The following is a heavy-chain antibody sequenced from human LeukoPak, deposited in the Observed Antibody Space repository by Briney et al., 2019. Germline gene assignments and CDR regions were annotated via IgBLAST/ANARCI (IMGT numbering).Heavy chain of an antibody. CDR1: GFTFTSYA. CDR2: ISGGAEDT. D-gene: IGHD1-1*01. CDR3: AKPRAMTTGVGRYFDL. J-gene: IGHJ2*01. V-gene: IGHV3-23*01. Sequence: GGSLRLSCAASGFTFTSYAMSWIRQAPGKGLEWVSAISGGAEDTYYPDSVKGRFTVSRDNSRNTLFLQMNSLRAEDTATYYCAKPRAMTTGVGRYFDLWGRGTLVTVSS.